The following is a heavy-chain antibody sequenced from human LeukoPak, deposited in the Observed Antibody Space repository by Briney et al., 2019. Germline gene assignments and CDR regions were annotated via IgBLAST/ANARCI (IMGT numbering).Heavy chain of an antibody. CDR3: ARDRAVAGNSVWFDP. D-gene: IGHD6-19*01. J-gene: IGHJ5*02. CDR2: INPSGGST. V-gene: IGHV1-46*01. Sequence: GASVKVSCKASGYTFTSYYMHWVRQAPGQGLEWMGIINPSGGSTSYAQKFQGRVTMTRDTSTSTVYMELSSLRSEDTAVYYCARDRAVAGNSVWFDPWGQGTLVTVSS. CDR1: GYTFTSYY.